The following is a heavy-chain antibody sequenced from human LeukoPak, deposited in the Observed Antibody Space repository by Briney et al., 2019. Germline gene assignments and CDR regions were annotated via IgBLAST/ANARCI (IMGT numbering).Heavy chain of an antibody. CDR1: GITFTSHA. CDR2: ISGSGGHT. J-gene: IGHJ6*03. D-gene: IGHD5-24*01. V-gene: IGHV3-23*01. CDR3: AKGGVATMRDGYNYYYYYMEV. Sequence: GGSLRLSCAASGITFTSHAMSWVRQAPGQGLEWVSLISGSGGHTYYGDSVKGRFTISRDNSKSTLYLQMNSLRAEDTAVYYCAKGGVATMRDGYNYYYYYMEVWGRGTTVTVPS.